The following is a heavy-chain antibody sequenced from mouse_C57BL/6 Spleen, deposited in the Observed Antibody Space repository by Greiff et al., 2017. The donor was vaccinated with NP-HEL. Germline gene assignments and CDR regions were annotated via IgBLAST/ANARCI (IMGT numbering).Heavy chain of an antibody. J-gene: IGHJ3*01. CDR3: ARSRGYGSSFFAY. Sequence: QVQLQQPGAELVMPGASVKLSCKASGYTFTSYWMHWVKQRPGQGLEWIGEIDPSDSYTNYNQKFKGKSTLTVDKSSSTAYMQLSSLTSEDSAVYYCARSRGYGSSFFAYWGQGTLVTVSA. CDR2: IDPSDSYT. D-gene: IGHD1-1*01. V-gene: IGHV1-69*01. CDR1: GYTFTSYW.